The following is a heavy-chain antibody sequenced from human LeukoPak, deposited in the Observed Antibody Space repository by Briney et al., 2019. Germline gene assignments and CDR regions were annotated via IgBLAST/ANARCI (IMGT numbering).Heavy chain of an antibody. Sequence: GGSLRLSCAASGFTVSSNYMSWVRQAPGKGLQWGSIIYSGGSTYYADSVKGRFTISRDNSKNTVYLQMNSLRAEDTAVYYCARARVDDYWGQGTLVTVSS. CDR3: ARARVDDY. V-gene: IGHV3-53*01. CDR1: GFTVSSNY. CDR2: IYSGGST. J-gene: IGHJ4*02.